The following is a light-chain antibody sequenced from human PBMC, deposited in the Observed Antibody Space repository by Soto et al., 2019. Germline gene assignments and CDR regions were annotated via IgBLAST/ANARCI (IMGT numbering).Light chain of an antibody. CDR1: SSNIGSNT. CDR3: AAWEKTLKGPVLV. V-gene: IGLV1-44*01. Sequence: QSVLTQPPSASGTPGQRVTISCSGSSSNIGSNTVNWYQQLPGTAPKLLIYSNNQRPSGVPDRFSGSKSGTSASLAISGPQSGVEADYSCAAWEKTLKGPVLVFGEGTK. CDR2: SNN. J-gene: IGLJ2*01.